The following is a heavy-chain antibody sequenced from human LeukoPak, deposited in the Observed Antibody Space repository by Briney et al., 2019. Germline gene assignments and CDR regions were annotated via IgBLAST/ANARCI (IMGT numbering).Heavy chain of an antibody. CDR1: GFTFGSYG. D-gene: IGHD4-17*01. J-gene: IGHJ4*02. V-gene: IGHV3-23*01. Sequence: GGSLRLSCVGSGFTFGSYGMGWVRQAPGKGLEWVSAISGSGASTYYAASVKGRVTISRDNSKNTLYLQMNSLRAEDTAVYYCAKARYGDYVNPGVDYWGQGTLVTVSS. CDR3: AKARYGDYVNPGVDY. CDR2: ISGSGAST.